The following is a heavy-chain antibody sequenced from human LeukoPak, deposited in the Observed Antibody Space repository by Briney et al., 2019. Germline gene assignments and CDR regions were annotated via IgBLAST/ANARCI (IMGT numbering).Heavy chain of an antibody. D-gene: IGHD3-10*01. Sequence: GGSLRLSCAASGFTVSSNYMSWVRQAPGKGLEWVSVIYSGGSTYYADSVKGRFTISRDNSKNTLYLQMSSLRAEDTAVYYCARAGSGLLPFDYWGQGTLVTVSS. CDR2: IYSGGST. V-gene: IGHV3-53*01. CDR1: GFTVSSNY. CDR3: ARAGSGLLPFDY. J-gene: IGHJ4*02.